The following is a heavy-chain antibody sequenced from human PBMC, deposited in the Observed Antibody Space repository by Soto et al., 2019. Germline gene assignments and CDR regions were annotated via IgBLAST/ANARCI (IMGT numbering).Heavy chain of an antibody. J-gene: IGHJ6*02. CDR3: ARDSRNWQPYGMDV. V-gene: IGHV4-59*12. D-gene: IGHD1-1*01. CDR2: IYYSGST. CDR1: GLYISSYY. Sequence: SETKSLTYTFAGLYISSYYLSLIRQTPGKGLEWIGYIYYSGSTNYNPSLKSRVTISVDTSKNQFSLKLSSVTAADTAVYYCARDSRNWQPYGMDVWGQGTTVTVSS.